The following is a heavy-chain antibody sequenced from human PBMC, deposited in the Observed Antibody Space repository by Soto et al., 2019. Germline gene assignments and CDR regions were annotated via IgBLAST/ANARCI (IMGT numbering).Heavy chain of an antibody. Sequence: QLQLQESGPGLVKPSETLSLTCTVSGGSISSSSYYWGWIRQPPGKGLEWIGSIYYSGSTYYNPSLKSRVTISVDTSKNQFSLKLSSVTAADTAVYYCALPGGYYGPFDPWGQGTLVTVSS. V-gene: IGHV4-39*01. D-gene: IGHD3-10*01. J-gene: IGHJ5*02. CDR2: IYYSGST. CDR1: GGSISSSSYY. CDR3: ALPGGYYGPFDP.